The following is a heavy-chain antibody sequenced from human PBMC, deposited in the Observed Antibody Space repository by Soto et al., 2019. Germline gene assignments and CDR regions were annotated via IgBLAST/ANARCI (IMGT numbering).Heavy chain of an antibody. CDR2: ISSTTHYI. Sequence: GGSLRLSCAASGFTFTRYSMNWVRQAPGKGLEWVSSISSTTHYIYYADSMRGRFTVSRDNAKNAVYLEMNSLRAEDTAVHYCARESEDLTSNFDYWGQGTLVTVSS. CDR1: GFTFTRYS. J-gene: IGHJ4*02. CDR3: ARESEDLTSNFDY. V-gene: IGHV3-21*06.